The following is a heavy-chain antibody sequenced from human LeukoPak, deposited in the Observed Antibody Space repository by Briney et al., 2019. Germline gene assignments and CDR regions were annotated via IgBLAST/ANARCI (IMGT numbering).Heavy chain of an antibody. V-gene: IGHV4-39*07. CDR3: ARDFSYHVSGSYSHFDC. Sequence: SETLSLTCTVSGGSISYSNSYWGWIRQPPGKGLEWIGNIYFSGSTYYKQSLKSRVTISVDTSKNQFSLKLSSLTAADTAVYYCARDFSYHVSGSYSHFDCWGQGILVTVSS. J-gene: IGHJ4*02. D-gene: IGHD3-10*01. CDR1: GGSISYSNSY. CDR2: IYFSGST.